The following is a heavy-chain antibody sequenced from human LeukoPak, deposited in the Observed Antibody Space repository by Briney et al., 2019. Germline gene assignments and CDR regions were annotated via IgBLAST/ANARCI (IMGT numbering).Heavy chain of an antibody. Sequence: PGGSLRLSCAASGFTFSAYSMNWVRQAPEKGLEWVSYIGSSSSPIYYADSVKGRFTIPRDNAKNSLYLQMDSLRAEDTAVYYCARDQAYSFDYWGQGTLVTVSS. CDR2: IGSSSSPI. V-gene: IGHV3-48*01. CDR3: ARDQAYSFDY. J-gene: IGHJ4*02. CDR1: GFTFSAYS. D-gene: IGHD4-11*01.